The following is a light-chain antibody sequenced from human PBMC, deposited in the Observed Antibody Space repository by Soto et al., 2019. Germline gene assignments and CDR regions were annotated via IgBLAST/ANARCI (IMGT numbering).Light chain of an antibody. CDR1: QNVDSNY. J-gene: IGKJ1*01. V-gene: IGKV3-20*01. Sequence: ILLTQSPGTLSLSPGERATLSCRASQNVDSNYLAWYQQKPGQAPRIIIFGASGRATGIPDRFSGSGSGTDFTLTISRLEPEDFAVYYCQQYGSLSWTFGQGTKVDIK. CDR2: GAS. CDR3: QQYGSLSWT.